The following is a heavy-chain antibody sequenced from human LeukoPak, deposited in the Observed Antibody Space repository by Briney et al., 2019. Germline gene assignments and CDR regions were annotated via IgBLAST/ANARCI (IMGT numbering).Heavy chain of an antibody. J-gene: IGHJ4*02. D-gene: IGHD6-13*01. CDR2: ISWNSGSI. CDR1: GFTFDDYA. CDR3: AKGPGIAAAAIDY. Sequence: GGSLRLSCTASGFTFDDYAMHWVRQAPGKGLEWVSGISWNSGSIGYADSVKGRFTISRDNAKNSLYLQMNSLRAEDTALYYCAKGPGIAAAAIDYWVQGTLVTVSS. V-gene: IGHV3-9*01.